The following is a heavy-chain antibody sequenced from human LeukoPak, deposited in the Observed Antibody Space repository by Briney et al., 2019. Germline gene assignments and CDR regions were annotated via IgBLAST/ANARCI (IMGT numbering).Heavy chain of an antibody. CDR2: INPNSGGT. CDR3: ARGYYDFWSGYYLSQSPGYMDV. D-gene: IGHD3-3*01. V-gene: IGHV1-2*02. J-gene: IGHJ6*04. CDR1: GYTFTGYY. Sequence: KPGASVKVSCKASGYTFTGYYMHWVRQAPGQGLEWMGWINPNSGGTNYAQKFQGKVTMTRDTSISTAYMELSRLRSDDTAVYYCARGYYDFWSGYYLSQSPGYMDVWGKGTTVTVSS.